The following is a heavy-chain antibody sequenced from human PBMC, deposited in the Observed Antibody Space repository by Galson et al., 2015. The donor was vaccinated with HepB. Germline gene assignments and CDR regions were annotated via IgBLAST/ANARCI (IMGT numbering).Heavy chain of an antibody. J-gene: IGHJ5*02. D-gene: IGHD3-3*01. Sequence: SLRLSCAASGFTFSSYWMRWVRQAPGKGLVWVSRINSDGSSTSYADSVKGRFTVSRDNAKNTLYLQMNSLRAEDTAVYYCARDKNYDFWSGYSDSYWFDPWGQGTLVTVSS. CDR1: GFTFSSYW. CDR2: INSDGSST. CDR3: ARDKNYDFWSGYSDSYWFDP. V-gene: IGHV3-74*01.